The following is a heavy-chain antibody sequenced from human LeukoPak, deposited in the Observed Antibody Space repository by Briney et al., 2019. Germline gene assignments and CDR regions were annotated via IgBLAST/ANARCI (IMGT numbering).Heavy chain of an antibody. D-gene: IGHD5-24*01. J-gene: IGHJ5*02. CDR3: GRADGASLQRFDP. Sequence: SSETLSLTCTVSNGSISSYYWSWIRQPPGEGLEWIGYIYYSGSTNYNPSLKSRVTMPVDTSKNQFSLKLTSVTAADTAVYYCGRADGASLQRFDPWGQGTLVTVSS. V-gene: IGHV4-59*01. CDR2: IYYSGST. CDR1: NGSISSYY.